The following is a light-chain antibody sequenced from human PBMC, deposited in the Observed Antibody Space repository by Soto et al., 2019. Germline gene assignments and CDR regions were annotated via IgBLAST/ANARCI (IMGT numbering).Light chain of an antibody. CDR3: GTWDSSLSGVI. Sequence: QSVLTQPPSVSAAPGQKVSISCSGSSSNIGSNYVSWYQHLPGTAPRLLIYDNNKRPSGIPDRFSGSKSGTSATLGITGLQTGDEADYHCGTWDSSLSGVIFGGGTKLTVL. V-gene: IGLV1-51*01. CDR2: DNN. CDR1: SSNIGSNY. J-gene: IGLJ2*01.